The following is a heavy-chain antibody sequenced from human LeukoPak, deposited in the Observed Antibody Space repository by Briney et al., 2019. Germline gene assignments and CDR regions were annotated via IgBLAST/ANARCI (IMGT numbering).Heavy chain of an antibody. J-gene: IGHJ4*02. CDR1: VGSISRYF. Sequence: SETLSLTCIVSVGSISRYFWSWIRQPAGKGLEWVGRIYSTGSTNYNPSLKSRVTMSVDTSKKQFSLRLRSVTPADTAVYYCARQIASAGTAGFDFWGEGDLVTVSS. CDR2: IYSTGST. CDR3: ARQIASAGTAGFDF. V-gene: IGHV4-4*07. D-gene: IGHD6-13*01.